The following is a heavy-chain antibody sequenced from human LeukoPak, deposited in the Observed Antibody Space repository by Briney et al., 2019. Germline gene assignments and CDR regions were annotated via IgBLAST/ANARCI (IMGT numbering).Heavy chain of an antibody. D-gene: IGHD5-18*01. CDR3: ARDGRGYSYGRISWYFDL. Sequence: SETLSLTCIVSAGSTRGYYWSWIRQPPGKGLEWIGYIYYSGSTKYNPSLKSRVTISVDTSERQFSLKLSSVTAADTAVYYCARDGRGYSYGRISWYFDLWGRGTLVTVSS. CDR1: AGSTRGYY. J-gene: IGHJ2*01. CDR2: IYYSGST. V-gene: IGHV4-59*01.